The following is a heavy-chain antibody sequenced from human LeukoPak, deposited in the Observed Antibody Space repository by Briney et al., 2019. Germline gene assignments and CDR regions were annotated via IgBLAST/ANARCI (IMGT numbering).Heavy chain of an antibody. J-gene: IGHJ4*02. Sequence: GGSLRLSCAASGFTFSSYSMNWVRQAPGKGLEWVSSISSSSSYIYYADSVKSRFTISRDNAKNSLYLQMNSLRAEDTAVYYCARDNCSSTSCYYFDYWGQGTLVTVSS. CDR1: GFTFSSYS. CDR2: ISSSSSYI. V-gene: IGHV3-21*01. D-gene: IGHD2-2*01. CDR3: ARDNCSSTSCYYFDY.